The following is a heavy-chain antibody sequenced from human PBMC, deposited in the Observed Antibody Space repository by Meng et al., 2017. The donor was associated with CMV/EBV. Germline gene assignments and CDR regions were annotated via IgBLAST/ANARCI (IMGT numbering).Heavy chain of an antibody. D-gene: IGHD3-16*01. CDR3: ARDPGGRFDY. CDR1: GFTFSSYA. Sequence: GGSLRLSCAASGFTFSSYAMHWVRQAPGKGLEWVAVISYDGANKYYADSVKGRFTFSRDNSKNTLYLQMNSLRAEDTAVYYCARDPGGRFDYWGQGTLVTVSS. V-gene: IGHV3-30*04. J-gene: IGHJ4*02. CDR2: ISYDGANK.